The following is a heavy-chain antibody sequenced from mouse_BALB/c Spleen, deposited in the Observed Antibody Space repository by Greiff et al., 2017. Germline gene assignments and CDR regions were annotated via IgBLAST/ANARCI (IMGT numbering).Heavy chain of an antibody. J-gene: IGHJ3*01. CDR1: GFNIKDTY. CDR2: IDPANGNT. V-gene: IGHV14-3*02. Sequence: EVQLQQSGAELVKPGASVKLSCTASGFNIKDTYMHWVKQRPEQGLEWIGRIDPANGNTKYDPKFQGKATITADTSSNTAYLQLSSLTSEDTAVYYCVHGGLIAYWGQGTLVTVSA. CDR3: VHGGLIAY.